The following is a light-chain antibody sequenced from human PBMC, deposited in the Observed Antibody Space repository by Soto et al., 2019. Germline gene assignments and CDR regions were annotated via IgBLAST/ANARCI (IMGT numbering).Light chain of an antibody. Sequence: SYELTQPPSVSVFPGQTASITCSGDKLGDKFASWYQQKAGQSPVLVICQDTKRPSGIPARFSGSNSGNTATLTISGTQAMDEADYYCQAWDTTTVVFGGGTKLTVL. J-gene: IGLJ2*01. V-gene: IGLV3-1*01. CDR3: QAWDTTTVV. CDR2: QDT. CDR1: KLGDKF.